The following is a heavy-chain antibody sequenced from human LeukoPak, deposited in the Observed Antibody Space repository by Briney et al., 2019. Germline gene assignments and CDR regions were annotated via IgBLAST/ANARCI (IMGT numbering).Heavy chain of an antibody. J-gene: IGHJ4*02. CDR3: AKDQGPCSSASCYFDY. Sequence: GGSLRLSCAASGSTFSSYAMSWVRQAPGKGREWVSAISGSGGTTYYADSVKGRFTVSRDNSKNTLYLQMNSLRAEDTAVYFCAKDQGPCSSASCYFDYWGQGTLVTVSS. CDR1: GSTFSSYA. CDR2: ISGSGGTT. D-gene: IGHD2-2*01. V-gene: IGHV3-23*01.